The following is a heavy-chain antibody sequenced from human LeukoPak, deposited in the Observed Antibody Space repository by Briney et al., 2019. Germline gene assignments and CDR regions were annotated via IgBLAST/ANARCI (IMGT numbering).Heavy chain of an antibody. V-gene: IGHV3-7*01. J-gene: IGHJ4*02. CDR3: ARDGNHYYDSSGYYPDY. Sequence: GGSLRLSCAASGFTFSSYWMSWVRQAPGKGLEWVANIKQDGSEKYYVDSVKGRFTISRDNTKNSLYLQMNSLRAEDTAVYYCARDGNHYYDSSGYYPDYWGQGTLVTVSS. CDR2: IKQDGSEK. CDR1: GFTFSSYW. D-gene: IGHD3-22*01.